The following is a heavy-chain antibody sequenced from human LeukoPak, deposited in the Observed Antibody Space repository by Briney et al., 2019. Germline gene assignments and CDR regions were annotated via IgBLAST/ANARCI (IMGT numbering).Heavy chain of an antibody. D-gene: IGHD1-1*01. CDR1: GFTFSDNY. Sequence: GGCLRLSCAASGFTFSDNYMTWVRQAPGKGLEWLSYISGNGGDIQYADSVKGRFTISRDNAKNLLYLQMDSLRVEDTAIYYCARDPRTVRIWGQGTLVTVSS. J-gene: IGHJ4*02. CDR3: ARDPRTVRI. CDR2: ISGNGGDI. V-gene: IGHV3-11*04.